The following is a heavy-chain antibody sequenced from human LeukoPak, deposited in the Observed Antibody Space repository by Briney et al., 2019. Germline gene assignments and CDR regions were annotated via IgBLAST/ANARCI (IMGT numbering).Heavy chain of an antibody. CDR1: GFTFSSYG. CDR2: IRYDGSNK. V-gene: IGHV3-30*02. CDR3: AKDLAGSTDYYYYYYMDV. J-gene: IGHJ6*03. D-gene: IGHD3-10*01. Sequence: GGSLRLSCAASGFTFSSYGMHWVRQAPGKGLEWVAFIRYDGSNKYYADSVKGRFTISRDNSKNTLYLQMNSLRAEDTAVYYCAKDLAGSTDYYYYYYMDVRGKGTTVTVSS.